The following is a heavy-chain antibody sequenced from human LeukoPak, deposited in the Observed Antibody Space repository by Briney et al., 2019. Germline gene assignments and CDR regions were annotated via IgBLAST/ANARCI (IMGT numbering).Heavy chain of an antibody. CDR2: ISYIVST. D-gene: IGHD4-17*01. CDR1: ADSFSSHY. V-gene: IGHV4-59*11. Sequence: SETLSLTCAVSADSFSSHYWTWIRQSPGKGLEWIGYISYIVSTNYNPSLKSRVTISIDTSKNQFSLKLRSVTAADTAVYYCARDLVTVTKGFDIWGQGTMVSVSS. J-gene: IGHJ3*02. CDR3: ARDLVTVTKGFDI.